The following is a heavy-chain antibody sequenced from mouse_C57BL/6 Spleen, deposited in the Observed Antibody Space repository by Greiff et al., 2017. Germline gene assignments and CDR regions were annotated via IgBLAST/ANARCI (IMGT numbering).Heavy chain of an antibody. D-gene: IGHD2-3*01. CDR3: ASNEGYGVYSYFDY. J-gene: IGHJ1*03. Sequence: QVQLKQSGPELVKPGASVKLSCKASGYTFTSYGINWVKQRPGQGLEWIGWIYPRDGRTKYNEKFKGQATLPVDTSSSTAYMELLSLTSEDSAVYFCASNEGYGVYSYFDYWGKGTTVTVSS. CDR1: GYTFTSYG. V-gene: IGHV1-85*01. CDR2: IYPRDGRT.